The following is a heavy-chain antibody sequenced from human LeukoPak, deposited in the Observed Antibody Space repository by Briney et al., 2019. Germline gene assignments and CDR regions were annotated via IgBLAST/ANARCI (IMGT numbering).Heavy chain of an antibody. J-gene: IGHJ4*02. Sequence: PGGSLRLSCAASGFRFNTYWMSWVRQAPGKGLEWVANIKQDGSEKYYVDSVKGRFTISRDNAKNSLFLQMNRLRAEDTAVYYCAREGSQSASGTYPGNDWGQGTLVTVSS. CDR1: GFRFNTYW. V-gene: IGHV3-7*01. CDR2: IKQDGSEK. CDR3: AREGSQSASGTYPGND. D-gene: IGHD1-26*01.